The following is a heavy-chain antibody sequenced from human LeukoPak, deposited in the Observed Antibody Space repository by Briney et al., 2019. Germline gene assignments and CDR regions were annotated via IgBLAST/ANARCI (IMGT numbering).Heavy chain of an antibody. V-gene: IGHV1-2*02. J-gene: IGHJ6*03. CDR2: INPNSGGT. CDR3: ARAERRSYDFWGDQHYYYMDV. CDR1: GYTFTGYY. Sequence: ASVKVSCKASGYTFTGYYMHWVRQAPGQGLEWMGWINPNSGGTNYAQKFQGRVTMTRDTSISTAYMELSSLRSEDTAVYYCARAERRSYDFWGDQHYYYMDVWGEGTTVTVSS. D-gene: IGHD3-3*01.